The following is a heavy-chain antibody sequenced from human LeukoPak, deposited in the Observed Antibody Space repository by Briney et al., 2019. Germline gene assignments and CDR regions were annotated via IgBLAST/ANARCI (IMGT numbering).Heavy chain of an antibody. CDR1: GGSISSYY. CDR3: ARSYYDSSDYYFTS. J-gene: IGHJ4*02. CDR2: IYYSGST. D-gene: IGHD3-22*01. V-gene: IGHV4-59*08. Sequence: SETLSLTCTVSGGSISSYYWSWIRQPPGKGLEWIGYIYYSGSTNYNPSLKSRVTISVDTSKNQYSLKLSSVTAADTAVYYCARSYYDSSDYYFTSWGQGILVTVSS.